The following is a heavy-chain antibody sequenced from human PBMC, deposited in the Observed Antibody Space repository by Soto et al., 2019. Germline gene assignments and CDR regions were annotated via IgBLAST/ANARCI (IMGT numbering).Heavy chain of an antibody. J-gene: IGHJ3*01. D-gene: IGHD6-13*01. Sequence: GGSLRLSCAASGFTFSSYSMNWVRQTPGKGLEWVSSISSSSSYIYYADSVKGRFTISRDNAKNSLYLQTNSLRVEDTAVYYCARVSSSRDHDAFDLWGQGTMVTVSS. CDR3: ARVSSSRDHDAFDL. V-gene: IGHV3-21*01. CDR1: GFTFSSYS. CDR2: ISSSSSYI.